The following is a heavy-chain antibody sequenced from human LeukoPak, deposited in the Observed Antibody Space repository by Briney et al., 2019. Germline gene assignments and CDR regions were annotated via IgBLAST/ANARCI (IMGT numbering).Heavy chain of an antibody. D-gene: IGHD3/OR15-3a*01. J-gene: IGHJ4*02. CDR3: ARGGTGVSRDY. CDR1: GFTFSDHL. V-gene: IGHV3-7*01. CDR2: INEDGSEK. Sequence: GGSLRLSCAASGFTFSDHLMSWVRQAPGKGLEGVANINEDGSEKYYVESVKGRFTISRDNAKKSLYLQMNSLRAEDTAVYYCARGGTGVSRDYWGQGTLVTVAS.